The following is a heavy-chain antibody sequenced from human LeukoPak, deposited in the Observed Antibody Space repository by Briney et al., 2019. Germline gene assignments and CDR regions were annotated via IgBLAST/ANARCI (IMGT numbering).Heavy chain of an antibody. J-gene: IGHJ6*02. CDR2: MNPNSGNT. Sequence: ASVKVSCKASGYTFPSYDINWVRPATGQGLAWLGWMNPNSGNTGYAQKFQGRVTMIRNTSISTAYTELSSLRSEDTAVYYCARNAGRNPSYYDFWSGTYYYYYGMDVWGQGTTVTVSS. CDR1: GYTFPSYD. CDR3: ARNAGRNPSYYDFWSGTYYYYYGMDV. D-gene: IGHD3-3*01. V-gene: IGHV1-8*01.